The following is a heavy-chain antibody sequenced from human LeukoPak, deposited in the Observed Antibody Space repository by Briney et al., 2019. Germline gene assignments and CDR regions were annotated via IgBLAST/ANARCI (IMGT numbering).Heavy chain of an antibody. CDR2: IIPIFGTA. J-gene: IGHJ5*02. D-gene: IGHD1-7*01. CDR1: GGTFSSYA. CDR3: ARVSGITGTTEFDP. V-gene: IGHV1-69*05. Sequence: PVKVSCKASGGTFSSYAISWVRQAPGQGLEWMGGIIPIFGTANYAQKFQGRVTITTDESTSTAYMELSSLRSEDTAVYYCARVSGITGTTEFDPWGQGTLVTVSS.